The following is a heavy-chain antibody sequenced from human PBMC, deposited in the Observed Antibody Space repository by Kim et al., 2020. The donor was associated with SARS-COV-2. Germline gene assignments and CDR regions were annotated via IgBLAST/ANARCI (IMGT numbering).Heavy chain of an antibody. J-gene: IGHJ5*02. CDR2: ISGSGGST. Sequence: GGSLRLSCAASGFTFSSYAMSWVRQAPGKGLEWVSAISGSGGSTYYADSVKGRFTISRDNSKNTLYLQMNSLRAEDTAVYYCAKDSIPNCSSTSCHGGFDPWGQGTLVTVSS. D-gene: IGHD2-2*01. CDR1: GFTFSSYA. CDR3: AKDSIPNCSSTSCHGGFDP. V-gene: IGHV3-23*01.